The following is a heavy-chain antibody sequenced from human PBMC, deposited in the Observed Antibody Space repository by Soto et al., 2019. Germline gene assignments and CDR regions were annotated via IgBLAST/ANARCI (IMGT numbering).Heavy chain of an antibody. CDR3: AKDTNRGKGSSASEYNWFDP. CDR2: ISGSGGST. D-gene: IGHD2-2*01. J-gene: IGHJ5*02. CDR1: GVPFSSYA. Sequence: PGGSLRLSCAASGVPFSSYAMSWVRQAPGKGLEWVSAISGSGGSTYYADSVKGRFTISRDNSKNTLYLQMNSLRAEDTAVYYCAKDTNRGKGSSASEYNWFDPWGQGTLVTVSS. V-gene: IGHV3-23*01.